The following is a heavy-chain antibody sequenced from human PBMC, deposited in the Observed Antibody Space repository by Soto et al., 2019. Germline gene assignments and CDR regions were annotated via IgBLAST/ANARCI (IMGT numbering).Heavy chain of an antibody. CDR1: GFTFSYYP. V-gene: IGHV3-21*06. CDR3: AREGVHNYTEYYFDY. CDR2: ISGVRDYI. D-gene: IGHD3-10*01. Sequence: EVQLVESGGGLVNPGGSLRLSCAASGFTFSYYPLHWVRRAPGKGLEWVSSISGVRDYIRYADSVKGRFAISRDNAKTSLYLQMNSLTVEDTAVYYCAREGVHNYTEYYFDYWGQGTLVTVSS. J-gene: IGHJ4*02.